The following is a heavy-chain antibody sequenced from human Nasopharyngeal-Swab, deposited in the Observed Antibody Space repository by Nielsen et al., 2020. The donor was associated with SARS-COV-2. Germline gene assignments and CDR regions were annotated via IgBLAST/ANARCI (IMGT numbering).Heavy chain of an antibody. CDR3: AKAVAANDY. Sequence: GEFLKISCAASGFTLSSYWMSWVRQAPGKGLEWVANIKQDGSEKYYVDSVKGRFTISRDNAKNSLYLQMNSLRAEDTAVYYCAKAVAANDYWGQGTLVTVSS. CDR2: IKQDGSEK. V-gene: IGHV3-7*01. J-gene: IGHJ4*02. D-gene: IGHD6-19*01. CDR1: GFTLSSYW.